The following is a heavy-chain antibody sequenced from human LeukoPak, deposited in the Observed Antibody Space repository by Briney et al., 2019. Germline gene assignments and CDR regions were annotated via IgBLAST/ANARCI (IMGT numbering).Heavy chain of an antibody. CDR1: GFTFGSYA. Sequence: GSLRLSCAASGFTFGSYAMSWVRQAPGKGLEWVSAISGSGGSTYYADSVKGRFTISRDNSKNTLYLQMNSLRAEDTAVYYCAKDPVGGYYDSSGYYFDYWGQGTLVTVSS. J-gene: IGHJ4*02. CDR3: AKDPVGGYYDSSGYYFDY. D-gene: IGHD3-22*01. V-gene: IGHV3-23*01. CDR2: ISGSGGST.